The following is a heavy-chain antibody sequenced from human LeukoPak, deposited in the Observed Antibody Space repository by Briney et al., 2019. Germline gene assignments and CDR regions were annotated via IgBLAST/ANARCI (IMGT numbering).Heavy chain of an antibody. Sequence: TSETLSLTCAVYGGSFSGYYWSWIRQPPGKGLEWIGEINHSGSTNYNPSLKSRVTISVDTSKNQFSLKLSSVTAADTAVYYCARGPYAGYYYYGMDVWGQGTTVTVSS. CDR1: GGSFSGYY. V-gene: IGHV4-34*01. D-gene: IGHD3-10*01. CDR2: INHSGST. CDR3: ARGPYAGYYYYGMDV. J-gene: IGHJ6*02.